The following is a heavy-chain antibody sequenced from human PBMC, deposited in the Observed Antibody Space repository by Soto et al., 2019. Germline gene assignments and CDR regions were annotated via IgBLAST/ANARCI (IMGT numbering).Heavy chain of an antibody. D-gene: IGHD6-6*01. CDR3: ARDIGYSSSSYYYYYYYMDV. CDR1: GYTFTSYG. CDR2: INPNSGGT. J-gene: IGHJ6*03. V-gene: IGHV1-2*04. Sequence: ASVKVSCKASGYTFTSYGISWVRQAPGQGLEWMGWINPNSGGTNYAQKFQGWVTMTRDTSISTAYMELSRLRSDDTAVYYCARDIGYSSSSYYYYYYYMDVWGKGTTVTVSS.